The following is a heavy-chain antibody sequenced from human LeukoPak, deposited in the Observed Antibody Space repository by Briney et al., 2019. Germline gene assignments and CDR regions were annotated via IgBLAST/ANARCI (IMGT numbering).Heavy chain of an antibody. CDR2: MNPNSGNT. D-gene: IGHD1-26*01. CDR3: ARGGATKWFDP. V-gene: IGHV1-8*03. CDR1: GYTFTSYG. Sequence: ASVKASCKASGYTFTSYGISWVRQAPGQGLEWMGWMNPNSGNTGYAQKFQGRVTITRNTSISTAYMELSSLRSEDTAVYYCARGGATKWFDPWGQGTLVTVSS. J-gene: IGHJ5*02.